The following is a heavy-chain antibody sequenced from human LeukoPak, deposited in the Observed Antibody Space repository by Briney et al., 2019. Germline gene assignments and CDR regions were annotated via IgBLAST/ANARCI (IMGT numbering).Heavy chain of an antibody. CDR1: GFTFSSYA. D-gene: IGHD2-21*02. CDR3: VKARMPHCGTDCLES. Sequence: GGSLRLSCAASGFTFSSYAMSWVRQAPGKGLEWVSAISGSGGSTYYADSVKGRFTISRDNSKNTVYLQMNSLRAEDTAVYYCVKARMPHCGTDCLESWGQGTLVTVSS. V-gene: IGHV3-23*01. J-gene: IGHJ4*02. CDR2: ISGSGGST.